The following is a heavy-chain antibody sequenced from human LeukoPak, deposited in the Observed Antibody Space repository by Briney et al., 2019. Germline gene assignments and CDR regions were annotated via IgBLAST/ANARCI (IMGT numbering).Heavy chain of an antibody. Sequence: TPSETLSLTCTVSGGSISSETYYWTWVRQPAGKGLEWIGRIYSSGSTSYNPSLKSRVTISVDTSKNQFSLELNSVTASDTAVYYCARGGRGFDPWGQGTLVTASS. CDR1: GGSISSETYY. CDR3: ARGGRGFDP. V-gene: IGHV4-61*02. J-gene: IGHJ5*02. CDR2: IYSSGST.